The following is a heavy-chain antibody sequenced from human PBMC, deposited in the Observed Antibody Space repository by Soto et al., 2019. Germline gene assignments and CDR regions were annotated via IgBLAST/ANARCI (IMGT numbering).Heavy chain of an antibody. Sequence: SEMLSLTCTVSGGSISSYYWSWIRQPPGKGLEWIGYIYYSGSTNYNPSLKSRVTISVDTSKNQFSLKLSSVTAADTAVYYCARVLSFTVTTGWFDPWGQGTLVTVSS. V-gene: IGHV4-59*01. CDR3: ARVLSFTVTTGWFDP. D-gene: IGHD4-17*01. J-gene: IGHJ5*02. CDR1: GGSISSYY. CDR2: IYYSGST.